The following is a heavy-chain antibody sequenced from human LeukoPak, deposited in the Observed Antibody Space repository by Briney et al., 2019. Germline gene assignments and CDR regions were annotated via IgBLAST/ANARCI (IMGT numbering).Heavy chain of an antibody. V-gene: IGHV4-59*08. CDR3: ARHRDFWSGYLIDY. D-gene: IGHD3-3*01. CDR2: IYYSGST. J-gene: IGHJ4*02. CDR1: GGSISSYY. Sequence: ETLSLTCTVSGGSISSYYWSWIRRPPGKGLEWIGYIYYSGSTNYNPSLKSRVTISVDTSKNQFSLKLSSVTAADTAVYYCARHRDFWSGYLIDYWGQGILVTVSS.